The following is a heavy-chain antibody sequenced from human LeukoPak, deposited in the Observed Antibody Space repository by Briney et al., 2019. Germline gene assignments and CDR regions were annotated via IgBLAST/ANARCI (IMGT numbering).Heavy chain of an antibody. CDR3: ACQNCMTD. CDR1: GFTIRTYD. Sequence: GGSLRLSCAASGFTIRTYDMHWVRQAPGKGLEWVSCISSSISSINYADSVKGRFTISRDNAKNSLYPQMNSLRAEDTAVYYCACQNCMTDWGQGTLVTVSS. CDR2: ISSSISSI. J-gene: IGHJ4*02. D-gene: IGHD1-1*01. V-gene: IGHV3-48*01.